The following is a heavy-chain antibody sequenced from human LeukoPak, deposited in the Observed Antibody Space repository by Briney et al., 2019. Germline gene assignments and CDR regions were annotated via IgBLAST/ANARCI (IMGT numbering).Heavy chain of an antibody. CDR1: GASISTYY. V-gene: IGHV4-59*01. CDR3: ARGGYYYMDV. J-gene: IGHJ6*03. CDR2: IYYSGST. Sequence: SETLSLTCTVSGASISTYYWSWIRQPPGKGLEWIGNIYYSGSTKYNPSLKSQVTISVDTSKNQFSLKLNSVTAADTAVYYCARGGYYYMDVWGKGTTVTISS.